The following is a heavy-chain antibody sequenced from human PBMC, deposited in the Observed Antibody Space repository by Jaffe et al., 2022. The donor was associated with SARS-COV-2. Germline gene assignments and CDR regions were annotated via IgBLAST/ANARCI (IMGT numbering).Heavy chain of an antibody. CDR2: ISGSGGST. D-gene: IGHD4-17*01. CDR1: GFTFSNYA. J-gene: IGHJ3*02. CDR3: APRCSAAYGDYCMTAFDI. Sequence: EVQVLESGGGLVQPGGSLRLSCAAPGFTFSNYAMSWVRQAPGKGLEWVSSISGSGGSTYYVDSVKGRFTISRDNSKNTLYLQMNSLRVEDTAVYYCAPRCSAAYGDYCMTAFDIWGQGTMVTVS. V-gene: IGHV3-23*01.